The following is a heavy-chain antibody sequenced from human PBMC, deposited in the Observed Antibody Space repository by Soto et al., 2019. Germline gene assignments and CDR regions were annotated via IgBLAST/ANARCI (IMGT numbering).Heavy chain of an antibody. D-gene: IGHD3-10*01. Sequence: PSETLSLTCTVSGGSISSYYWSWIRQPPGKGLEWIGYIYYSGSTNYNPSLKSRVTISVDTSKNQFSLKLSSVTAADTAVYYCAGGSGSGDYYGMDVWGQGTTVTVSS. CDR1: GGSISSYY. CDR3: AGGSGSGDYYGMDV. V-gene: IGHV4-59*01. CDR2: IYYSGST. J-gene: IGHJ6*02.